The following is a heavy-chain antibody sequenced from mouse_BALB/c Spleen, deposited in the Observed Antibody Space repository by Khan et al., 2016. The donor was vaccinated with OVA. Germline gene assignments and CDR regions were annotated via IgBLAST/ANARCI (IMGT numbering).Heavy chain of an antibody. CDR1: GDSITSGF. Sequence: EVQLVESGPSLVQPSQTLSLTCSVTGDSITSGFWSWVRKFPGNKLEYMGYMIYSGYTYYNPSLKGRFSITRHTSKNQYYLHLNSVTTEDTATYYCARSTYKYAFAYWGQGALVTVSA. J-gene: IGHJ3*01. CDR2: MIYSGYT. CDR3: ARSTYKYAFAY. V-gene: IGHV3-8*02. D-gene: IGHD1-3*01.